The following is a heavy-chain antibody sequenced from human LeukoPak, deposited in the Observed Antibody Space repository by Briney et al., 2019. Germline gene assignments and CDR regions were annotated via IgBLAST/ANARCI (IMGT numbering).Heavy chain of an antibody. V-gene: IGHV1-8*01. Sequence: ASVKVSCKASGYTFTSHDINWVRQATGQGLESMGWMNPNSGNTGYAQKFQGRVTMTRDTSISTAYQELSSLRSEDTAVYYCARVAYCGDDCYYFQHLGQGTLVTVSS. J-gene: IGHJ1*01. CDR2: MNPNSGNT. CDR1: GYTFTSHD. D-gene: IGHD2-21*02. CDR3: ARVAYCGDDCYYFQH.